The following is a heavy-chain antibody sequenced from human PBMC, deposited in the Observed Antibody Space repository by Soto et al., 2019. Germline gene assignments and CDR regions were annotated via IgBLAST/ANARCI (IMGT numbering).Heavy chain of an antibody. D-gene: IGHD1-7*01. Sequence: EVQLLESGGGLVQPGGSLRLSCAASGFTFKNDDMSWVRQAPGRGLEWVSAIRYNGYNTYYADSVKGRFTISRDNSQNTLFLQMNSLRVEDTAVYYCAKVNWDSLRDFWGHGTLVTVSS. CDR1: GFTFKNDD. CDR2: IRYNGYNT. J-gene: IGHJ4*01. V-gene: IGHV3-23*01. CDR3: AKVNWDSLRDF.